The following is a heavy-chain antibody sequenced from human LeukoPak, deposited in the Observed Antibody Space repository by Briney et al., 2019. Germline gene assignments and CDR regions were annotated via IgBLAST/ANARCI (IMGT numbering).Heavy chain of an antibody. CDR2: ISAYNGNT. CDR1: GYTFTSYG. D-gene: IGHD2-2*01. CDR3: ARRYCSSTSCHNWFDP. Sequence: ASVKVSCKASGYTFTSYGISWVRQAPGQGLEWMGWISAYNGNTNYAQKLRGRVTMTTDTSTSTAYMELRSLGSDDTAVYYCARRYCSSTSCHNWFDPWGQGTLVTVSS. J-gene: IGHJ5*02. V-gene: IGHV1-18*01.